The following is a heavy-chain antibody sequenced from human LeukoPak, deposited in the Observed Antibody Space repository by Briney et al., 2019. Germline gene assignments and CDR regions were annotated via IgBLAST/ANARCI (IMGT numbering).Heavy chain of an antibody. CDR1: GGSISSYY. CDR3: AASVHAYSSSPRGHYYYYGMDV. Sequence: TASETLSLTCTVSGGSISSYYWSWIRQPAGKGLEWIGRIYTSGSTNYNPSLNSRVTMSVDTSKKQFSLKLNPVTAADTAVYYCAASVHAYSSSPRGHYYYYGMDVWGQGTTVTVSS. J-gene: IGHJ6*02. CDR2: IYTSGST. D-gene: IGHD6-13*01. V-gene: IGHV4-4*07.